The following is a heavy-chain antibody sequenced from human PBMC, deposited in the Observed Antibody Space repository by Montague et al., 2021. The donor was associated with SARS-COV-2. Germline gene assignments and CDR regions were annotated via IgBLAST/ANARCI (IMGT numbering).Heavy chain of an antibody. Sequence: SETLSLTCTVSGGSISSYYWSWIRQPPGKGLEWIGYIYYSGSTNYNPSLKSRVTISVDTSKNQFSLKLSPVTAADTAVYYCARIWYSSGYQGIYYFDYWGQGTLVTVSS. CDR2: IYYSGST. CDR3: ARIWYSSGYQGIYYFDY. J-gene: IGHJ4*02. D-gene: IGHD3-22*01. V-gene: IGHV4-59*01. CDR1: GGSISSYY.